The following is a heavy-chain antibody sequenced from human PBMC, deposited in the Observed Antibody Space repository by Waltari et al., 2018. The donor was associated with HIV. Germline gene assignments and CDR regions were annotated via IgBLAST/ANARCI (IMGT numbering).Heavy chain of an antibody. Sequence: EVQLLESGGGLVQPGGSLRLSCAGSGFHSSSYAMTWVRQAPGKGLEWVSAIFGDGGSTFYADSVKGRFTISRDNSKNTLYLQMNSLRAEDTAVYYCAKGTLNPLTTDYWGQGTLVTVSS. CDR1: GFHSSSYA. CDR3: AKGTLNPLTTDY. D-gene: IGHD4-17*01. CDR2: IFGDGGST. V-gene: IGHV3-23*01. J-gene: IGHJ4*02.